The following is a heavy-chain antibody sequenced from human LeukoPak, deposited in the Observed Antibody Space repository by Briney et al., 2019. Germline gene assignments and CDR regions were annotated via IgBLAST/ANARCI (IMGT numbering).Heavy chain of an antibody. Sequence: GESLKISCKGSGYSFTSYWIGWVRQMPGKGLEWMGIIYPGDSDTRYSPSFQGQVTISADKSISTAYLQWSSLKASDTAMYYCARRYSGYDWSNWFDPWGQGALVTVSS. CDR2: IYPGDSDT. D-gene: IGHD5-12*01. V-gene: IGHV5-51*01. CDR3: ARRYSGYDWSNWFDP. CDR1: GYSFTSYW. J-gene: IGHJ5*02.